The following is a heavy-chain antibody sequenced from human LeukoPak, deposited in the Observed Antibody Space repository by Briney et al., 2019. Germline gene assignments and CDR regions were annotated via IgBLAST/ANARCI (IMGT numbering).Heavy chain of an antibody. Sequence: SETLSLTCTVSGGSISPYYWSWIRQPPGKGLEWLRYIYYSGNTDYNPSLKSRVAISVDTPKNQFSLKLSSVTAADTAVYYCARSTGSTMFIDYWGQGTLVTVSS. V-gene: IGHV4-59*01. CDR2: IYYSGNT. D-gene: IGHD3-10*02. CDR3: ARSTGSTMFIDY. J-gene: IGHJ4*02. CDR1: GGSISPYY.